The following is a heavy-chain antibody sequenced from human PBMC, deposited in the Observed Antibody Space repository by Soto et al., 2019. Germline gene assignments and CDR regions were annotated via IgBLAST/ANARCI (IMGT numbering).Heavy chain of an antibody. V-gene: IGHV4-59*01. Sequence: QVQLQESGPGLVKPSETLSLTCTVSGGSISSYYWSWIRQPPGKGLEWIGYIYYSGSTNYNPSLKSRVTISVDTSKNQVSLKLSSVTAADTAVYYCARDLRIAAAGTNYYYYGMDVWGQGTTVTVSS. CDR2: IYYSGST. D-gene: IGHD6-13*01. CDR3: ARDLRIAAAGTNYYYYGMDV. J-gene: IGHJ6*02. CDR1: GGSISSYY.